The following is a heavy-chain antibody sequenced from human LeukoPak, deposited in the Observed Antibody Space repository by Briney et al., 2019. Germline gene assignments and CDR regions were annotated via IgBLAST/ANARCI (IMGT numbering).Heavy chain of an antibody. V-gene: IGHV1-24*01. J-gene: IGHJ4*02. CDR3: ARSTYYYDSSRGHYFDY. D-gene: IGHD3-22*01. CDR1: GYTLTELS. CDR2: FDPEDRET. Sequence: GASVKVSCKVFGYTLTELSMHWVRQAPGKGLEWMGGFDPEDRETIYAQKFQGRVTMTEDTSTDTAYMELSSLRSEDAAVYYCARSTYYYDSSRGHYFDYWGQGTLVTVPS.